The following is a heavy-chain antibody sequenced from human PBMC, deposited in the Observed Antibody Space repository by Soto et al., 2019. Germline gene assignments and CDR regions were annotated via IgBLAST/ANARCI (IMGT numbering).Heavy chain of an antibody. CDR1: GGSFSGYY. V-gene: IGHV4-34*01. J-gene: IGHJ5*02. D-gene: IGHD4-17*01. CDR3: ARRLADTVTTYSWFDP. CDR2: IDHSGST. Sequence: SETLSLTCAVYGGSFSGYYWSWIRQHPGRGLEWIGDIDHSGSTNYNPSLKSRVTISVDTSKNQFSLKLTSVTAADTAVYSCARRLADTVTTYSWFDPWGQGTLVTVSS.